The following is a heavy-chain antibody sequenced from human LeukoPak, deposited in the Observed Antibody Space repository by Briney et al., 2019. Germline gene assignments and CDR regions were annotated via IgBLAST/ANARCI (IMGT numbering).Heavy chain of an antibody. J-gene: IGHJ6*04. CDR1: GFTFSTYF. Sequence: PGGSLRLSCAASGFTFSTYFMHWVRQAPGKGLEWVADIASDGSHTFYVDSVKGRFTISRDNSKNTLYLQMNSLRAEDTAVYYCAKGRLRYFDWLLNTPGDGMDVWGKGTTVTVSS. CDR3: AKGRLRYFDWLLNTPGDGMDV. V-gene: IGHV3-30-3*01. D-gene: IGHD3-9*01. CDR2: IASDGSHT.